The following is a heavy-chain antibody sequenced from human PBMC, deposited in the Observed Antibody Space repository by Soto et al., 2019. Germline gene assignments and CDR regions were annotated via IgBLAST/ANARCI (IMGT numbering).Heavy chain of an antibody. V-gene: IGHV4-31*03. Sequence: QVQLQESGPGLVKPSQTLSLTCSVSGASISSGNYYWSWIRQHPGKGLEWIGYIYYTGSTYYNPSLRSRITISEDMSKNHFSLRLSSVTAADTAVYYCARGRVEAGGPFDYWGQGTLVTVSS. CDR1: GASISSGNYY. CDR2: IYYTGST. CDR3: ARGRVEAGGPFDY. J-gene: IGHJ4*02. D-gene: IGHD3-10*01.